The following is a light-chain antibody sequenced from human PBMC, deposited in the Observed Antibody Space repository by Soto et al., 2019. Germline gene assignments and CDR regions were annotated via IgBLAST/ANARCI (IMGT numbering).Light chain of an antibody. J-gene: IGLJ1*01. CDR1: SSDVGGYDY. V-gene: IGLV2-8*01. Sequence: QSALTQPPSASGSPGQSVTISCTGTSSDVGGYDYVSWYQQPPGRAPKLMIYEVNKRPSGVPDRFSGSKSGNTASLTVSGLQAEDEADYYCSSYAGSNSYVFGTGTKLTVL. CDR3: SSYAGSNSYV. CDR2: EVN.